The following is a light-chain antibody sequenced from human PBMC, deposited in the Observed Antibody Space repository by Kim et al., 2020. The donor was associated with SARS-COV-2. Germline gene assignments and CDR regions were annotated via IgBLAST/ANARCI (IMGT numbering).Light chain of an antibody. V-gene: IGLV3-19*01. J-gene: IGLJ2*01. CDR2: GKN. Sequence: SSELTQDPAVSVALGQTVRITCQGDSLRSYYATWYQQKPGQAPILVIYGKNNRPSGIPDRFSGSSSGNTASLTITGTQAGDEADYYLNFRDSNDHVVFGG. CDR1: SLRSYY. CDR3: NFRDSNDHVV.